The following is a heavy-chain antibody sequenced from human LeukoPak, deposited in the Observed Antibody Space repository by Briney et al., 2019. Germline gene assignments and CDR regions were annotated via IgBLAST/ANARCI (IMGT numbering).Heavy chain of an antibody. CDR1: GFTFSSYW. CDR3: ARTDKYSSSWYFSP. J-gene: IGHJ5*02. V-gene: IGHV3-74*01. CDR2: INGDGSNT. D-gene: IGHD6-13*01. Sequence: GGSLRLSCAASGFTFSSYWMHWVRQAPGEGLVWVSHINGDGSNTNYADSVKGRFTISRDNAKNSLYLQMNSLRAEDTAVYYCARTDKYSSSWYFSPWGQGTLVTVSS.